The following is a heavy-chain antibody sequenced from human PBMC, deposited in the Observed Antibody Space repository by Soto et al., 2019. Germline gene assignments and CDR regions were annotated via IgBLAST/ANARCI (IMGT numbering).Heavy chain of an antibody. CDR1: GGSISSYY. Sequence: PSETLSLTCTVSGGSISSYYWSWIRQPPGKGLEWIGYIYYSGSTNYNPSLKSRVTISVDTSKNQFSLKLSSVTAADTAVYYCARDHLRYYYGSGFDYWGQGTPVTVSS. CDR2: IYYSGST. V-gene: IGHV4-59*01. J-gene: IGHJ4*02. D-gene: IGHD3-10*01. CDR3: ARDHLRYYYGSGFDY.